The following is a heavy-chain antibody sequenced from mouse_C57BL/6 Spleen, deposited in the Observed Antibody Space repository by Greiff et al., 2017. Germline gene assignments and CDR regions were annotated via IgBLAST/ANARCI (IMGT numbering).Heavy chain of an antibody. D-gene: IGHD2-4*01. CDR3: ARVYDYDPYAMDY. J-gene: IGHJ4*01. CDR2: ISYDGSN. CDR1: GYSITSGYY. Sequence: EVKLMESGPGLVKPSQSLSLTCSVTGYSITSGYYWNWIRQFPGNKLEWMGYISYDGSNNYNPSLKNRISITRDTSKNQFFLKLNSVTTEDTATYYCARVYDYDPYAMDYWGQGTSVTVSS. V-gene: IGHV3-6*01.